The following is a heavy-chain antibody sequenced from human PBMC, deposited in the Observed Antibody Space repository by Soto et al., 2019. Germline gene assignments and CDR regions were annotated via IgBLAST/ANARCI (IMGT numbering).Heavy chain of an antibody. D-gene: IGHD4-17*01. CDR3: GRGAEMGTVNKGYYCYRDV. CDR2: IIPMLGVA. Sequence: QVQLVQSGAEVKKPGSSVKVSCKASGDTFRNHTITWVRQAPGQGLEWMGRIIPMLGVANYAQKFQGRVTITAERSTSTAKMEPTSLRSADTAVYYCGRGAEMGTVNKGYYCYRDVWGKGTTVTVSS. V-gene: IGHV1-69*04. CDR1: GDTFRNHT. J-gene: IGHJ6*03.